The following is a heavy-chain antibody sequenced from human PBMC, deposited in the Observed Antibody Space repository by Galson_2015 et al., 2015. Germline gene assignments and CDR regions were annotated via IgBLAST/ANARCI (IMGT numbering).Heavy chain of an antibody. V-gene: IGHV1-69*06. Sequence: SVKVSCKASGGSFSIYAISWVRQAPGQGPQWMGGITPIFGTASYAQEFQGRVTITAEKSTSTAYMELSSLRSEDTAVYYCATASQDCSSNSCPYNYWGQGTLVTVSS. D-gene: IGHD2-2*01. CDR1: GGSFSIYA. CDR2: ITPIFGTA. CDR3: ATASQDCSSNSCPYNY. J-gene: IGHJ4*02.